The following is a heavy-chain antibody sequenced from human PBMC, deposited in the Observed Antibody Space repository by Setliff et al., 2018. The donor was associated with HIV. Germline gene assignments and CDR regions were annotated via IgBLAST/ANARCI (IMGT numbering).Heavy chain of an antibody. V-gene: IGHV4-31*03. CDR3: AREGTYSGTYWVRRVASFDI. CDR2: IYYSGST. CDR1: GDSISSGGYY. Sequence: SETLSLTCNVSGDSISSGGYYWSWIRQHPGKGLEWIGYIYYSGSTYYNPSLKSRVTISVDTSKNQFSLKLSSVTAADTAVYYCAREGTYSGTYWVRRVASFDIWGQGTMVTVSS. D-gene: IGHD1-26*01. J-gene: IGHJ3*02.